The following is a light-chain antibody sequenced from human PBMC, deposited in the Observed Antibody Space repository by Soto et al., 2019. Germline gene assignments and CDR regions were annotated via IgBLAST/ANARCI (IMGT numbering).Light chain of an antibody. CDR2: DVS. V-gene: IGLV2-14*01. J-gene: IGLJ1*01. CDR1: SSDIGIFNY. Sequence: VLTQPASGSGSPGQSSSISCTRTSSDIGIFNYVSWYQQHPGKAPKLMIYDVSNRPSGVSDRFSGSKSGNTASLTISGLQTEDEADYYCSSYTNTTTSFATGTKVTVL. CDR3: SSYTNTTTS.